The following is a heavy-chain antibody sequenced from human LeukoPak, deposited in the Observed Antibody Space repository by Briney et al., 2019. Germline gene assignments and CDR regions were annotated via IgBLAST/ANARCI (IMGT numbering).Heavy chain of an antibody. CDR2: MKHDGSEK. CDR1: GFAVSSNY. D-gene: IGHD3-3*01. J-gene: IGHJ4*02. V-gene: IGHV3-7*01. Sequence: GGSLRLSCAASGFAVSSNYMSWVRQAPGKGLEWVATMKHDGSEKYYVDSVKGRFIISRDNPKSSLYLQMNSLQAEDTAVYYCARSPTYYDFWSGYKFIDYWGQGTLVTVSS. CDR3: ARSPTYYDFWSGYKFIDY.